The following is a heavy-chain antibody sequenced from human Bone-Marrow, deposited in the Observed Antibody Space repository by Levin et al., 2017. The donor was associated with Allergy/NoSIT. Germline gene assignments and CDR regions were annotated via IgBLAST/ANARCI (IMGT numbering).Heavy chain of an antibody. CDR3: ARGSGQPRPKQRTVACWCFDL. J-gene: IGHJ2*01. D-gene: IGHD4-23*01. Sequence: ASVKVSCKASGYTFTDYYLHWVRQAPGQGLEWMGRINPNSGGTNYPQKFQGRVTMTRDTSIGTVYMELSRLKSDDTAFYYCARGSGQPRPKQRTVACWCFDLWGRGTLVSVSS. V-gene: IGHV1-2*06. CDR2: INPNSGGT. CDR1: GYTFTDYY.